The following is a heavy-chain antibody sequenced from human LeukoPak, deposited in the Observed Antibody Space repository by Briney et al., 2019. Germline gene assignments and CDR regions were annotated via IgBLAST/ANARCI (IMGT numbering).Heavy chain of an antibody. J-gene: IGHJ4*02. CDR3: AKAAPSGNCYNVPGV. V-gene: IGHV3-23*01. Sequence: GGSLRLSCAASGFTFSSYAMSWVRQAPGKGLEWVSAISGSGGKTYYTDSVKGRFTISRDNSKNTLYLQMNSPRAEDTAVYYCAKAAPSGNCYNVPGVWGQGTLVTVSS. D-gene: IGHD3-10*01. CDR2: ISGSGGKT. CDR1: GFTFSSYA.